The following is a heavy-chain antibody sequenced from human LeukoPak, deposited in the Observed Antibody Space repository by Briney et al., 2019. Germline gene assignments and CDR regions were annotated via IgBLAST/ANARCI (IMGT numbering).Heavy chain of an antibody. J-gene: IGHJ4*02. Sequence: AGGSLRLSCAASGFTFSSYSMNWVRQAPGKGLKWVSYISSSSSTIYYADSVKGRFTISRDNAKNSLYLQMNSLRAEDTAVYYCARDTAAGDYWGQGTLVTVSS. CDR3: ARDTAAGDY. CDR1: GFTFSSYS. V-gene: IGHV3-48*01. D-gene: IGHD6-13*01. CDR2: ISSSSSTI.